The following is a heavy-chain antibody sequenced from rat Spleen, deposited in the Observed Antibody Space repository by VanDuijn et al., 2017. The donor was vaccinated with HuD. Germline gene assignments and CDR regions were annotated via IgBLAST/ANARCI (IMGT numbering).Heavy chain of an antibody. Sequence: EVQLVESGGGLVQPGRSLKLSCAASGFTFSNYGMAWVRQAPTTGLEWVATISSDGSSTYYRDSVTGRFTIPRDNAKSTLYLQMDSLRSEDTATYYCARQSYPGIEDAWGQGASVTVSS. CDR3: ARQSYPGIEDA. CDR2: ISSDGSST. CDR1: GFTFSNYG. D-gene: IGHD1-4*01. V-gene: IGHV5-29*01. J-gene: IGHJ4*01.